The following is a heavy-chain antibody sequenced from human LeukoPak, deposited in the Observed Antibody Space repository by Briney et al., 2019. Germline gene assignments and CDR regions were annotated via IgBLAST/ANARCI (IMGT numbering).Heavy chain of an antibody. D-gene: IGHD4-17*01. Sequence: SETLSLTCTVSGGSISSSSYYWGWIRQPPGKGLEWIGSIYYSGSTYYNPSLKSRVTISVDTSKNQFSLKLSSVTAADTAVYYCARSEDYGEAWGQGTLVTVSS. J-gene: IGHJ5*02. CDR2: IYYSGST. V-gene: IGHV4-39*07. CDR1: GGSISSSSYY. CDR3: ARSEDYGEA.